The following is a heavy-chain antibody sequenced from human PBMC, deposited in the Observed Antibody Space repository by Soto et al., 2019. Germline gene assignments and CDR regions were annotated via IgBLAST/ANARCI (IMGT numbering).Heavy chain of an antibody. Sequence: LRLSCATSGFSFNIFGMHWVRQAPGKALEWVGLISKNGDNQYYGDSAKGRFIISRDNPKNSLYLQLHSLRPDDTAVYYCAKDAYNAAFDVWGQGTMVTVSS. V-gene: IGHV3-30*18. D-gene: IGHD1-1*01. CDR3: AKDAYNAAFDV. CDR1: GFSFNIFG. J-gene: IGHJ3*01. CDR2: ISKNGDNQ.